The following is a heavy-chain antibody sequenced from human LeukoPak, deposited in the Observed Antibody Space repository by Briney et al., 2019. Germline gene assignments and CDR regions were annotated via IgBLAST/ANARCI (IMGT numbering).Heavy chain of an antibody. J-gene: IGHJ4*02. CDR3: AKVRGTFTSGFYFDH. CDR1: GFKFDDYA. Sequence: GGSLRLSCAASGFKFDDYAMHWVRQAPGKGLEWLSIISYNSGFIDYADSVKGRFTITRDNARNFLYLQLNSLRAEDTAFYFCAKVRGTFTSGFYFDHWGQGTLVTVSA. V-gene: IGHV3-9*01. CDR2: ISYNSGFI. D-gene: IGHD3-22*01.